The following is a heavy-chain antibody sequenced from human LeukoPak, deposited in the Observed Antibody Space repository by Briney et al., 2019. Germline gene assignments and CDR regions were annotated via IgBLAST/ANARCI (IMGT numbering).Heavy chain of an antibody. CDR1: GGSISSSNW. Sequence: PSGTLSLTCAVSGGSISSSNWWSWVRQPPGKGLEWFGEIYHSGSTNYNPSLKSRVTISVDKSKNQFSLKLSAVTAADTAVYYCARSYTVTTDYYYGMDVWGQGTTVTVSS. CDR3: ARSYTVTTDYYYGMDV. D-gene: IGHD4-17*01. J-gene: IGHJ6*02. CDR2: IYHSGST. V-gene: IGHV4-4*02.